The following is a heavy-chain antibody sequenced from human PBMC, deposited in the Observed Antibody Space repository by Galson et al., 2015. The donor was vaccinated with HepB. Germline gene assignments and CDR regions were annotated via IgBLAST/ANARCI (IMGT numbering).Heavy chain of an antibody. J-gene: IGHJ4*02. V-gene: IGHV1-46*01. CDR3: ARAGSYCGGDCSFDGYYFDY. CDR2: INPSGGST. CDR1: GYTFTSYY. D-gene: IGHD2-21*01. Sequence: SVKVSCKASGYTFTSYYMHWVRQAPGQGLEWMGIINPSGGSTSYAQKFQGRVTMTRDTSTSTVYMELSSLRSEDTAVYYCARAGSYCGGDCSFDGYYFDYWGQGTLVTVSS.